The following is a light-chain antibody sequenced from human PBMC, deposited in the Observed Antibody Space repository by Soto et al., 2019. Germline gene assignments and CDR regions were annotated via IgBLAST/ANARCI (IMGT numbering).Light chain of an antibody. CDR1: SSDVGAYDY. Sequence: QSVPTQPPSASGSPGQSVTISCTGTSSDVGAYDYVSWHQQHPGKAPKVIIYGVNKRPSGVPDRFSGSKSGNTASLTVSGLQAEDEADYYCSSYAGTNNYVFGIGTKVTVL. CDR3: SSYAGTNNYV. V-gene: IGLV2-8*01. CDR2: GVN. J-gene: IGLJ1*01.